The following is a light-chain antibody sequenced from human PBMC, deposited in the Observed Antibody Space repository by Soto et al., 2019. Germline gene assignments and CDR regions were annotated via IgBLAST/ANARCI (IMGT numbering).Light chain of an antibody. CDR2: NDN. J-gene: IGLJ7*01. Sequence: QSVLTQPPSASGTPGQRVTISCSGSNSNIGSNPVNWYQQLPGTAPKLLIYNDNQRPSGVPDRFSGSKSGTSASLAISGLQSEDEADYYCGAWDDSLNDALLGGGTQLTVL. V-gene: IGLV1-44*01. CDR1: NSNIGSNP. CDR3: GAWDDSLNDAL.